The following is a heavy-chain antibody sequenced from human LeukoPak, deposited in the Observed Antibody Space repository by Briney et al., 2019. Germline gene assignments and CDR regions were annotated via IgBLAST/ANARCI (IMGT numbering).Heavy chain of an antibody. J-gene: IGHJ3*02. D-gene: IGHD4-17*01. CDR1: GDSINTNHW. CDR3: ARVWGPDYGDYDSVLGDVGAFDI. CDR2: VYHSGST. Sequence: PSETLSLTCAVSGDSINTNHWWSWVRQPPGKGLEWIGEVYHSGSTNYNPSLKSRVTISVDKSKNQFSLKLSSVTAADTAVYYCARVWGPDYGDYDSVLGDVGAFDIWGQGTMVTVSS. V-gene: IGHV4-4*02.